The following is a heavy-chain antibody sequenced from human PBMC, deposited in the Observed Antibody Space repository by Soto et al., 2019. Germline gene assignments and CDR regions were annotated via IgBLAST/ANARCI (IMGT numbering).Heavy chain of an antibody. CDR1: GFSLSTSGMC. J-gene: IGHJ6*02. V-gene: IGHV2-70*01. Sequence: SGPTLVNPTQTLTLTCTFSGFSLSTSGMCVSWIRQPPGKALEWLALIDWDDDKYYSTSLKTRLTISKDTSKNQVVLTMTNMDPVDTATYYCARAVGYCSGGSCLNRGSHYYGMDVWGQGTTVTVSS. D-gene: IGHD2-15*01. CDR3: ARAVGYCSGGSCLNRGSHYYGMDV. CDR2: IDWDDDK.